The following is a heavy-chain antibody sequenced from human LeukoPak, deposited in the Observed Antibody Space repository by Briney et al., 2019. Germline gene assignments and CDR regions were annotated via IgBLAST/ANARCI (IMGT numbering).Heavy chain of an antibody. CDR3: ARGLQYFDWLQPTYYFDY. J-gene: IGHJ4*02. CDR2: IYYSGST. V-gene: IGHV4-39*07. CDR1: DGSISSSTYY. Sequence: PSETLSLTCTVSDGSISSSTYYWGWIRQPPWKGLEWIGCIYYSGSTYYNPSLESRVTISVDTSKNQFSLKLSSVTAADTAIYYCARGLQYFDWLQPTYYFDYWGQGTLVTVSS. D-gene: IGHD3-9*01.